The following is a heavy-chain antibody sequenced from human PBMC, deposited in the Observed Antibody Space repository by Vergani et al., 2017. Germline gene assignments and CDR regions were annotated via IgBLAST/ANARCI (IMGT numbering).Heavy chain of an antibody. CDR2: ISGSGGST. CDR1: GFTFSSYA. V-gene: IGHV3-23*01. Sequence: EVQLLESGGGLVQPGGSLRLSCAASGFTFSSYAMSWVRQAPGKGLEWVSAISGSGGSTYYADSVKGRFTISRDNSKNTLYLQMNSLRAEDTAVYYCARGGCSSTSCNPPLDYWGQGTLVTVSS. J-gene: IGHJ4*02. D-gene: IGHD2-2*01. CDR3: ARGGCSSTSCNPPLDY.